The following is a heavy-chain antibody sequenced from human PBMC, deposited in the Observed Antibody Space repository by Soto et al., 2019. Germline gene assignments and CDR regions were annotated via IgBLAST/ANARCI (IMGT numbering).Heavy chain of an antibody. Sequence: PGGSLRLCCAASGFTFSSYGMHWVRQAPGKGLEWVAVISYDGSNKYYADSVKGRFTISRDNSKNTLYLQMNSLRAEDTAVYYCAKDRLLSVGATRVSPFRGQGTLVTVSS. CDR3: AKDRLLSVGATRVSPF. J-gene: IGHJ4*02. D-gene: IGHD1-26*01. CDR1: GFTFSSYG. V-gene: IGHV3-30*18. CDR2: ISYDGSNK.